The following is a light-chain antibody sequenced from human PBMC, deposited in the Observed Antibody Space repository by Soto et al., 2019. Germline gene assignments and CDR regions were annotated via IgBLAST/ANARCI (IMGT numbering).Light chain of an antibody. CDR2: GVN. V-gene: IGLV2-14*01. CDR3: GSFTTSRIWV. Sequence: QSVLTQPASVSGSPGQSITVSCTGSSGDFGDDKYVSWYQQQPGKGPNLLIYGVNSRPSGISNRFSGSKSGNTASLTISGLQVEDEAEYFCGSFTTSRIWVFGGGTKLTVL. CDR1: SGDFGDDKY. J-gene: IGLJ3*02.